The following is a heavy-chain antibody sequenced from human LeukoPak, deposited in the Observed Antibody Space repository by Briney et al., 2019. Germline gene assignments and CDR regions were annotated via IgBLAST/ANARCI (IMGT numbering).Heavy chain of an antibody. D-gene: IGHD2-8*02. CDR3: ARSEDFCTGGVCYFH. Sequence: ASVKVSCKASGYTFTGYYMHWVRQAPGQGLEWMGWINPNSGGTNYAQKFQGRVTMIRDTSISTAYMELSRLRSDDTAVYYCARSEDFCTGGVCYFHWGQGTLVTVSS. CDR1: GYTFTGYY. V-gene: IGHV1-2*02. CDR2: INPNSGGT. J-gene: IGHJ4*02.